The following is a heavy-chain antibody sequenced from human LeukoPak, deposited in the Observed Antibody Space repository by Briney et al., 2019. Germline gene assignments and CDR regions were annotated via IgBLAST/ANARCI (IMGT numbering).Heavy chain of an antibody. CDR3: ARENGYRYDY. V-gene: IGHV4-59*01. J-gene: IGHJ4*02. Sequence: KPSETLSLTCTVSGGSITSYYWTWIRQPPGKGLEWIGSIYYSGSTNYNPSLKSRVTISVDTSKNQFSLKPSSVTAADTALYYCARENGYRYDYWGQGTLVTVSS. D-gene: IGHD5-18*01. CDR2: IYYSGST. CDR1: GGSITSYY.